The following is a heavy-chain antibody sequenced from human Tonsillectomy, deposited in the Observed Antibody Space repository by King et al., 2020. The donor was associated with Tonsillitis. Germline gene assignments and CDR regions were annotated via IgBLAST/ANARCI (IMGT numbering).Heavy chain of an antibody. CDR1: GGTFSSYA. D-gene: IGHD3-22*01. V-gene: IGHV1-69*01. Sequence: QLVQSGAEVKKPGSSVKVSCKASGGTFSSYAISWVRQAPGQGLEWMGGIIPIFGTSNYAQKFQGRVTITADESTSTAYLDLSSLRSEDTAVYYCARDLTNYYVTSRYFYAAGVAFDIWGQGTMVTGSS. J-gene: IGHJ3*02. CDR2: IIPIFGTS. CDR3: ARDLTNYYVTSRYFYAAGVAFDI.